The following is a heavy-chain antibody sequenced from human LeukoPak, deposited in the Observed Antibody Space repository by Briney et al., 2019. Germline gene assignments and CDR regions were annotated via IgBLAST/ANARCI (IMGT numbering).Heavy chain of an antibody. CDR2: IYSSGTT. D-gene: IGHD3-9*01. Sequence: SETLSLTCTVSGGSISGDYWSWIRQPAGKDLEWIGRIYSSGTTNYNPSLKSRVIMSVDTSKNQFSLKLRSVTAADTAVYFCARDNYDIVTGGYFDYWGQGILVTVSS. J-gene: IGHJ4*02. CDR1: GGSISGDY. V-gene: IGHV4-4*07. CDR3: ARDNYDIVTGGYFDY.